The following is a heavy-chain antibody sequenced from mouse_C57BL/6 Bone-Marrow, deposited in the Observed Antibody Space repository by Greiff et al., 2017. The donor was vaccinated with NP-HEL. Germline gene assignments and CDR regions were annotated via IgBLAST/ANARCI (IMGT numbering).Heavy chain of an antibody. CDR1: GYTFTSYW. J-gene: IGHJ1*03. V-gene: IGHV1-52*01. CDR2: IDPSDSET. CDR3: ARSDGPPYWYFDV. Sequence: QVHVKQPGAELVRPGSSVKLSCKASGYTFTSYWMHWVKQRPIQGLEWIGNIDPSDSETHYNQKFKDKATLTVDKSSSTAYMQLSSLTSEDSAVYYCARSDGPPYWYFDVWGTGTTVTVSS. D-gene: IGHD2-3*01.